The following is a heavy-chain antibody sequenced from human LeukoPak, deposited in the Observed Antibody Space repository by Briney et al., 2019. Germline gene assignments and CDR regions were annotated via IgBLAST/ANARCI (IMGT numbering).Heavy chain of an antibody. V-gene: IGHV4-34*01. D-gene: IGHD6-6*01. CDR1: GGSFSGYY. CDR3: ARCKGSSSEFDY. CDR2: INHSGST. J-gene: IGHJ4*02. Sequence: SETLSLTCAVYGGSFSGYYWSWIRQPPGKGLEWIGEINHSGSTNYNPSLKSRVTISVDTSKNQFSLKLSSVTAADTAVYYCARCKGSSSEFDYWGQGTLVTVSS.